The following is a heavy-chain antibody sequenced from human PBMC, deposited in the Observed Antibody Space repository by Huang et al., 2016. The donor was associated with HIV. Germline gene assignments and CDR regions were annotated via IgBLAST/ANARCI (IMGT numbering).Heavy chain of an antibody. CDR2: ISAENGNP. CDR3: ATDTRAYYYGSGTNGMDV. Sequence: VHLVQSRGELKKPGASVRASCKTSGYTFNNYGIGWVRQAPGQGLEWIGWISAENGNPKYAQKFQGRLTLTTDTSTRTGYMDLRSLRSDDTAVYYCATDTRAYYYGSGTNGMDVWGQGTTVIVSS. D-gene: IGHD3-10*01. J-gene: IGHJ6*02. V-gene: IGHV1-18*04. CDR1: GYTFNNYG.